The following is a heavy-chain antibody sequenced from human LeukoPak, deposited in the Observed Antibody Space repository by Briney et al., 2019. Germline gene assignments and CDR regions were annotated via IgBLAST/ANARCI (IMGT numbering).Heavy chain of an antibody. CDR1: GDFITKSVW. Sequence: SEPLSLTCAVSGDFITKSVWWIWVRQTPGKGLEWIGDIYHSGSTNSNPSLKSRVTLSLDKSKNQFSLKLSSVTAADTAVYYCARGGSHLWQPFDSWGQGTLVTLSS. CDR3: ARGGSHLWQPFDS. D-gene: IGHD5-18*01. V-gene: IGHV4-4*02. CDR2: IYHSGST. J-gene: IGHJ4*02.